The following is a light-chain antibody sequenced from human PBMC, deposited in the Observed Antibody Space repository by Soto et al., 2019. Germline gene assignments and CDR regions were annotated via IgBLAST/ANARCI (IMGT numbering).Light chain of an antibody. CDR3: AAWDDSLSGGV. CDR1: SSNIGSNY. CDR2: SNN. V-gene: IGLV1-47*02. Sequence: QSVLTQPPSASGTPGQRVTISCSGSSSNIGSNYVYWYQQLPGTAPKLLIYSNNQRPSGVPDRFSGSKSGTSASLASSGLRSEDEADYYCAAWDDSLSGGVFGGGTKVTVL. J-gene: IGLJ3*02.